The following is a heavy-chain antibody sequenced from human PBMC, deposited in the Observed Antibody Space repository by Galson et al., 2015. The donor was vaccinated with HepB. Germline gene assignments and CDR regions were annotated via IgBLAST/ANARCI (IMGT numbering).Heavy chain of an antibody. J-gene: IGHJ4*02. CDR3: ARDLDYGGVYGSTWYFDY. CDR1: GYTFIGYH. D-gene: IGHD4-23*01. CDR2: VDPNNGVT. Sequence: SVKVSCKASGYTFIGYHIHWVRQAPGQGLEWMGHVDPNNGVTNYAQKFHGRIPVSRDTAINTVYMELKSLISDDTAVYYCARDLDYGGVYGSTWYFDYWGQGTLVTVSS. V-gene: IGHV1-2*06.